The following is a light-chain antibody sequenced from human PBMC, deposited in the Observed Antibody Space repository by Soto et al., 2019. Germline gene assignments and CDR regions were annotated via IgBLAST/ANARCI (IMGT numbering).Light chain of an antibody. CDR1: QSVSSY. Sequence: IVLTQSPATLSLSPGKRATLSCRASQSVSSYLAWYPQKPGQAPRLLIYGASTRATGIPARFSGSGAGTECTRPISSLQSEDVEVDDCPQYNNWPETFGQGTKVDIK. J-gene: IGKJ1*01. CDR3: PQYNNWPET. V-gene: IGKV3D-15*01. CDR2: GAS.